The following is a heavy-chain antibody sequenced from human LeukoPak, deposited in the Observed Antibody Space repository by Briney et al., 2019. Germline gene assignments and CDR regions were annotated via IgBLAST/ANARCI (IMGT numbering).Heavy chain of an antibody. CDR3: AKDFNLYGCSWYFDV. D-gene: IGHD3-10*01. V-gene: IGHV3-30*18. CDR2: IAYDGRSDE. CDR1: GFTFSTYG. J-gene: IGHJ2*01. Sequence: PGGSLRLSCTGSGFTFSTYGIHWVRHSPGKGLEWVAVIAYDGRSDEYYADSVKGRFTISRDNSKNTLYLEMNSLRAEDTAVYYCAKDFNLYGCSWYFDVWGRGTLVTVSS.